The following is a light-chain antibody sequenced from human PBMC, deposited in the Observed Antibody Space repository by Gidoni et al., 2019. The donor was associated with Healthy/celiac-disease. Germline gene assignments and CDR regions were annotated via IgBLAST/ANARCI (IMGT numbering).Light chain of an antibody. V-gene: IGKV1-39*01. J-gene: IGKJ4*01. CDR2: AAS. CDR3: QQSYSTPLT. CDR1: QSISSY. Sequence: DIQMTQSPSSLSASVGDRVTITCRASQSISSYLNWYQQNPGKAPKLLIYAASSLQSGVPSRFSCSGSGTDFTLTISSLQPEDFATYYCQQSYSTPLTFXGXTKVEIK.